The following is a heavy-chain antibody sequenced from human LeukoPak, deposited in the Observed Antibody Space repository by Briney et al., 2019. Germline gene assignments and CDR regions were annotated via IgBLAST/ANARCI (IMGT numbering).Heavy chain of an antibody. V-gene: IGHV4-4*09. J-gene: IGHJ4*02. CDR2: IYTSGST. CDR1: GGSISSYY. D-gene: IGHD5-12*01. CDR3: ARDGPGRGDYFDY. Sequence: SETLSLTCTVSGGSISSYYWSWIRQPPGKGLEWIGYIYTSGSTNYNPSLKSRVTISVDTSKNQFSLRLSSVTAADTAVYYCARDGPGRGDYFDYWGQGTLVTVSS.